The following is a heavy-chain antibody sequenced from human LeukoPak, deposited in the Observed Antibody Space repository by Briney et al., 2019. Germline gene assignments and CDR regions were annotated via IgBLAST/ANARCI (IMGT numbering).Heavy chain of an antibody. CDR3: AKIPHSSYYYDSSGYLDY. CDR2: ISGSGGST. J-gene: IGHJ4*02. D-gene: IGHD3-22*01. V-gene: IGHV3-23*01. CDR1: GFTFSTYA. Sequence: GGSLRLSCAASGFTFSTYAMNWVRQAPGKGLEWVSAISGSGGSTYTVDSVKGRFTISRNNSKNTLYLQMNSLRAEDTAIYYCAKIPHSSYYYDSSGYLDYWGQGTLVSVSS.